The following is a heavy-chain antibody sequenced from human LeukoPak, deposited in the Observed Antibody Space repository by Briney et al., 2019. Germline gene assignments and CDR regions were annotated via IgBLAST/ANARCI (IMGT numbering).Heavy chain of an antibody. Sequence: PGGSLRLSCAASGFTFSDYYMSWIRQAPGKGLEWVSYIRSSGSTIYYADSVKGRFTISRDNAKNSLYLQMNSLRAEDTAVYYCAREFYGIAAAGSLNYYYMDVWGKGTTVTISS. V-gene: IGHV3-11*04. CDR1: GFTFSDYY. D-gene: IGHD6-13*01. CDR3: AREFYGIAAAGSLNYYYMDV. CDR2: IRSSGSTI. J-gene: IGHJ6*03.